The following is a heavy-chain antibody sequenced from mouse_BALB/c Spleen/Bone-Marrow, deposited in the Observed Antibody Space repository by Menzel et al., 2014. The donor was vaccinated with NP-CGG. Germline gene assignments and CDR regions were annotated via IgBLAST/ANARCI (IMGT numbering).Heavy chain of an antibody. CDR2: IYPGDGDT. CDR1: GYAFSVYW. CDR3: ARDGISVDY. V-gene: IGHV1-80*01. Sequence: QVQLQQPGAELVRPGSSVKISCKASGYAFSVYWRNWVKQRPGQGLEWIGQIYPGDGDTNYNGKFKGRATLTADKSSNTAYMQLSSLTSEDSAVYFCARDGISVDYWGQGTTLTGSS. J-gene: IGHJ2*01.